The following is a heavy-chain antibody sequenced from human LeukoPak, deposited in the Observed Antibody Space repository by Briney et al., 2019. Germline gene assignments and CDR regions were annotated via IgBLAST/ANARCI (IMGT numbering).Heavy chain of an antibody. CDR2: ISSSGSTI. CDR3: ARAGGYCGRISCPYYFDY. V-gene: IGHV3-48*03. Sequence: LGGSLRLSCAASGLTFSSYDMNCVSQAPGKGLECVSYISSSGSTIFYAESVKDRFHNSRDNAKNSLHLPMNSQSSEDSVGYYCARAGGYCGRISCPYYFDYWGQGTLVTVSS. D-gene: IGHD2-15*01. CDR1: GLTFSSYD. J-gene: IGHJ4*02.